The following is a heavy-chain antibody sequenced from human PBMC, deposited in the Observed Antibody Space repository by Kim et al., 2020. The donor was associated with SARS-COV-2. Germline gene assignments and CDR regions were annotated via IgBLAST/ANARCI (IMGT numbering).Heavy chain of an antibody. V-gene: IGHV3-43*02. CDR3: AKDTYYYGSGSHNWFDP. D-gene: IGHD3-10*01. CDR2: ISGDGGST. Sequence: GGSLRLSCAASGFTFDDYAMHWVRQAPGKGLEWVSLISGDGGSTYYADSVKGRFTISRDNSKNSLYLQMNSLRTEDTALYYCAKDTYYYGSGSHNWFDPWGQGTLVTVSS. J-gene: IGHJ5*02. CDR1: GFTFDDYA.